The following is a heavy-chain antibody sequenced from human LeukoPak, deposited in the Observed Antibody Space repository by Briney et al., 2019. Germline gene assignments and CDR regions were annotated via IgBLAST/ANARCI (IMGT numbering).Heavy chain of an antibody. V-gene: IGHV4-59*08. D-gene: IGHD1-26*01. CDR2: ISYSGST. Sequence: SETLSLTCTVSSGSISTYYWAWIRQPPGKGLEWIGYISYSGSTKYNPSLTRRVTISLDTSKNQFSLELRSMTAANTAIYYCAGQAGSFTTLDFSGQGTLVTVSS. CDR3: AGQAGSFTTLDF. CDR1: SGSISTYY. J-gene: IGHJ4*02.